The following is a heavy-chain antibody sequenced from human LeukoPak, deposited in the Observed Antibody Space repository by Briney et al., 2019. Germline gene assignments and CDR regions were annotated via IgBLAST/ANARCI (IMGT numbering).Heavy chain of an antibody. Sequence: ASVKVSCKASGYTFTGYYMHWVRQAPGQGLEWMGWINPNSGGTNYAQKFQGRVTMTRDTSISTAYMELSRLRSDDTAVYYCARAAVTWYNWNRITLLDYWGQGTLVTVSS. J-gene: IGHJ4*02. D-gene: IGHD1-1*01. CDR3: ARAAVTWYNWNRITLLDY. CDR2: INPNSGGT. CDR1: GYTFTGYY. V-gene: IGHV1-2*02.